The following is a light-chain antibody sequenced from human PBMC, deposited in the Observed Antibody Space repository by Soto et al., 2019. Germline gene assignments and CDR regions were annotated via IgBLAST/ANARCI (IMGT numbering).Light chain of an antibody. J-gene: IGKJ1*01. CDR2: GAS. V-gene: IGKV3-15*01. Sequence: EIVMTQSPATPSVSPGERATLSCRASQSVSSNLAWYQQKPGQAPRLLIYGASTRATGIPARFSGSGSGTEFTLTISSLQSEDFAVYYCQQYNNWPKTFGQGTKVE. CDR1: QSVSSN. CDR3: QQYNNWPKT.